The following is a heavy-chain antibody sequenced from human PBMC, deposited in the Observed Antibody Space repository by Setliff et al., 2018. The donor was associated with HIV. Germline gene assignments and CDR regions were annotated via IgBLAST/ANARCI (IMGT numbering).Heavy chain of an antibody. CDR3: ERDRGDLSLAYYLYYGMDV. CDR1: GYTLSNYY. D-gene: IGHD3-10*01. Sequence: ASVKVSCKASGYTLSNYYMHWVRQAPGQGLEWMGIINPSGESTTYAQRFQGRVTMTTDRSTSTVYMELSSLRSEDTAVDYCERDRGDLSLAYYLYYGMDVWGQGTTVTVSS. CDR2: INPSGEST. V-gene: IGHV1-46*01. J-gene: IGHJ6*02.